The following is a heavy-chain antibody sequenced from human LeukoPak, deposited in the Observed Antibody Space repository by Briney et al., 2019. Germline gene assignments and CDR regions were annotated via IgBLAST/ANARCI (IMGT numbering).Heavy chain of an antibody. Sequence: GRSLRLSCAASGFTSSNYAMHWVRQAPGKGLEWVAVISYDGSNKNYADSVKGRFTIPRDNSKNTLYLQMNSLRAEDTAVYYCARAAYSSSPDYWGQGTLVTVSS. CDR3: ARAAYSSSPDY. J-gene: IGHJ4*02. CDR2: ISYDGSNK. CDR1: GFTSSNYA. V-gene: IGHV3-30-3*01. D-gene: IGHD6-13*01.